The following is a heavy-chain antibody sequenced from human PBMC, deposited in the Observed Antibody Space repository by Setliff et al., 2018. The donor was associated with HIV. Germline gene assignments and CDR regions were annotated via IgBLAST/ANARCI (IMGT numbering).Heavy chain of an antibody. V-gene: IGHV1-18*01. J-gene: IGHJ6*02. Sequence: ASVKVSCKASGYTFTSYGISWVRQAPGQGLEWMGWISAYNGNTNYAQKLQGRVTMTTDTSTSTAYMELRSLRSDDTAVYYCASGSEHYYDSSGYLFLSYYYYGMDVWDQGTTVTVSS. CDR3: ASGSEHYYDSSGYLFLSYYYYGMDV. CDR2: ISAYNGNT. CDR1: GYTFTSYG. D-gene: IGHD3-22*01.